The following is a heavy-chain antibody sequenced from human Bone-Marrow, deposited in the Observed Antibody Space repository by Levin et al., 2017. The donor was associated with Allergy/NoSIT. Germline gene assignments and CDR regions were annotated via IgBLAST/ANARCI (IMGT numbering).Heavy chain of an antibody. D-gene: IGHD5-18*01. Sequence: GSLRLSCAVYGGSFSGYYWSWIRQPPGKGLEWIGEINHSGSTNYNPSLKSRVTISVDTSKNQFSLKLSSVTAADTAVYYCARDPQEVDTAMVQGIHFDYWGQGTLVTVSS. V-gene: IGHV4-34*01. CDR3: ARDPQEVDTAMVQGIHFDY. CDR2: INHSGST. J-gene: IGHJ4*02. CDR1: GGSFSGYY.